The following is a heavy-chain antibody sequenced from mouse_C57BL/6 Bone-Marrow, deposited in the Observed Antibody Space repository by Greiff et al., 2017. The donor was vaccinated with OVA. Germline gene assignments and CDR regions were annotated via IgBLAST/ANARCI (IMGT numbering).Heavy chain of an antibody. J-gene: IGHJ2*01. CDR1: GYTFTSYW. CDR2: IHPSDSDT. V-gene: IGHV1-74*01. Sequence: QVHVKQPGAELVKPGASVKVSCKASGYTFTSYWMHWVKQRPGQGLEWIGRIHPSDSDTNYNQKFKGKATLTVDKSSSTAYMQLSSLTSEDSAVYYCAISLWVVAHYFDYWGQGTTLTVSS. CDR3: AISLWVVAHYFDY. D-gene: IGHD1-1*01.